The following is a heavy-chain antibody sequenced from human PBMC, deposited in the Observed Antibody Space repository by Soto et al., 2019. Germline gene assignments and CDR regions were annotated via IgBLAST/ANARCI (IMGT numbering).Heavy chain of an antibody. Sequence: QVQLVESGGGVVQPGRSLRLSCVASGFTFSSYGMYWVRQAPGKGLEWVAVIWYDGSNKYYADSVKGRFTISRDNSKNMLYLQMNSLRAEDTAVYYCARPHYYDSSGYYWDYWGQGTLVTVSS. D-gene: IGHD3-22*01. V-gene: IGHV3-33*01. J-gene: IGHJ4*02. CDR1: GFTFSSYG. CDR2: IWYDGSNK. CDR3: ARPHYYDSSGYYWDY.